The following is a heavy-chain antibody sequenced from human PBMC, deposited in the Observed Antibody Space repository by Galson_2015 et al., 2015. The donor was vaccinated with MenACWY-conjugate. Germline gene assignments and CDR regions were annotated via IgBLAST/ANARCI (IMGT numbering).Heavy chain of an antibody. J-gene: IGHJ5*02. D-gene: IGHD5-18*01. V-gene: IGHV3-48*02. CDR3: ARDPTAMATNWFDP. Sequence: SLRLSCAASGFTFSSYSMNWVRQAPGKGLEWVSYISSSSSTIYYADSVKGRFTISRDNAKNSLYLQMNGLRDEDTAVYYCARDPTAMATNWFDPWGQGTLVTVSS. CDR2: ISSSSSTI. CDR1: GFTFSSYS.